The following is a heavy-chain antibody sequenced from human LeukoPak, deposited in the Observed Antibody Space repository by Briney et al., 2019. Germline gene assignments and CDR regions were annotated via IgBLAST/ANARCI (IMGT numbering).Heavy chain of an antibody. Sequence: ASVKVSCKASGYTFTSYYMHWVRQAPGQGLEWMGIINPSGGSTSYAQKFQGRVTITADESTSTAYMELSSLRSEDTAVYYCARAGGDSGYSYGFFVDWGQGTPVTVSS. CDR3: ARAGGDSGYSYGFFVD. CDR1: GYTFTSYY. D-gene: IGHD5-18*01. V-gene: IGHV1-46*01. J-gene: IGHJ4*02. CDR2: INPSGGST.